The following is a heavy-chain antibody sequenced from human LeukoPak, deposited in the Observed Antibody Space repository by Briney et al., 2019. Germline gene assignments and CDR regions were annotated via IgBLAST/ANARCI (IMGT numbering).Heavy chain of an antibody. CDR1: GYTFTGYY. J-gene: IGHJ4*02. V-gene: IGHV1-2*02. Sequence: ASVKVSCKASGYTFTGYYMHWVRQAPGQGLEWMGWINPNSGGTNYAQKFQGRVTMTRDTSISTAYMELSRLRSDDTAVYYCAGDRDCGDYSYYFDYWGQGTLVTVSS. CDR3: AGDRDCGDYSYYFDY. D-gene: IGHD4-17*01. CDR2: INPNSGGT.